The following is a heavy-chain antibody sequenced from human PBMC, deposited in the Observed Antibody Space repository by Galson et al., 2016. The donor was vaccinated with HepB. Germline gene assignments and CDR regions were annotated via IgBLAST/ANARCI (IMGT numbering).Heavy chain of an antibody. CDR2: ISYDESDK. D-gene: IGHD3-22*01. Sequence: SLRLSCAASGFTFSSYGLHWVRQAPGKGLEWVALISYDESDKYYADSVKGRFTISRDNSKNTLYLQMNSLRAEDTAVYYCARVLGPYYDSSGYFGYWGQGTLVTVSS. CDR1: GFTFSSYG. CDR3: ARVLGPYYDSSGYFGY. J-gene: IGHJ4*02. V-gene: IGHV3-30*04.